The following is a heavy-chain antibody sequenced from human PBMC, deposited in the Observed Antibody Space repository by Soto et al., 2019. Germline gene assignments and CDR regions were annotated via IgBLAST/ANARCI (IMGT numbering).Heavy chain of an antibody. D-gene: IGHD1-26*01. Sequence: ASVKVSCKASGYTFTGYYMHWVRQAPGQGLEWMGRISAYNYNTNYAQKLQGRVTMTTDTSTSTAYMELRSLRSDDTAVYYCARVVGALGHWFDPWGQGTLVTVSS. J-gene: IGHJ5*02. CDR1: GYTFTGYY. CDR3: ARVVGALGHWFDP. CDR2: ISAYNYNT. V-gene: IGHV1-18*04.